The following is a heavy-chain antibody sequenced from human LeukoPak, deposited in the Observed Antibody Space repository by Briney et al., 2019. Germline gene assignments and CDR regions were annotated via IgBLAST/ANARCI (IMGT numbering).Heavy chain of an antibody. V-gene: IGHV1-24*01. D-gene: IGHD3-22*01. CDR1: GYTLTELS. Sequence: GASVKVSCKVSGYTLTELSMHWVRQAPGKGLEWMGGFDPEDGETIYAQKFQGRVTMTEDTSTDTAYMELSSLRSEDTAVYYCATRPHSSGYPGYYYGMDVWGQGTTVTVSS. CDR2: FDPEDGET. J-gene: IGHJ6*02. CDR3: ATRPHSSGYPGYYYGMDV.